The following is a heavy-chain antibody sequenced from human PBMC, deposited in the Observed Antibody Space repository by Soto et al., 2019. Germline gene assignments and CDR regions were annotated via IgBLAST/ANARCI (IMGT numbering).Heavy chain of an antibody. V-gene: IGHV1-3*01. CDR1: GYTFSSYA. CDR3: ARDTGDGTFDF. J-gene: IGHJ4*02. D-gene: IGHD7-27*01. Sequence: VKVSCKASGYTFSSYAMHWVRQAPGQRLEWMGWINAGYGNTKSSQKFQDRVTISRDTSASTAYMELTSLRSEDTAVYYCARDTGDGTFDFWGQGTLVTVSS. CDR2: INAGYGNT.